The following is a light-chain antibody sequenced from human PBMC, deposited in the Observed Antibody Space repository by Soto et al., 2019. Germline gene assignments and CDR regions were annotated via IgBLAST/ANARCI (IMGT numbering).Light chain of an antibody. CDR2: HND. CDR3: AVWDDSLNGPV. Sequence: QSVLTQPPSASGTLGQSVTVSCSGSGSNIGGNTVNWYQQVPGAAPKLLIYHNDRRPSGVPDRFSGFKAGTSASQGISGLQSADEADYYCAVWDDSLNGPVFGGGTKVTVL. CDR1: GSNIGGNT. J-gene: IGLJ3*02. V-gene: IGLV1-44*01.